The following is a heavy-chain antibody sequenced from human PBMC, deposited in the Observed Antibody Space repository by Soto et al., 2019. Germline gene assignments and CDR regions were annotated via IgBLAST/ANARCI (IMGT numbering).Heavy chain of an antibody. CDR3: AKMLTMVRGVTGLRDFDF. J-gene: IGHJ4*02. CDR2: ISGPGATI. D-gene: IGHD3-10*01. CDR1: GFTFSSYA. Sequence: EVQLLEAGGNLIQPGGSLRLSCAASGFTFSSYAMSWVRQAPGQGLEWLSAISGPGATIYYADSVKGRFTISRDNSKNTLYLQMNSLTAEDTAVYYCAKMLTMVRGVTGLRDFDFWGQGTLVTVCS. V-gene: IGHV3-23*01.